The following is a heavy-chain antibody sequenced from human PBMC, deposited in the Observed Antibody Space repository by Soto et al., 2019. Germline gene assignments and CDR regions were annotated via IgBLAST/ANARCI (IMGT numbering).Heavy chain of an antibody. V-gene: IGHV3-53*01. J-gene: IGHJ6*02. D-gene: IGHD6-13*01. CDR1: GFTVSSTY. Sequence: GGSLRLSCAASGFTVSSTYMTWVRQAPGKGLEWVSVIYGGLATSYADSVKGRFTISRDNSKNTVFLQMNSLRGEDTAVYYCARDRIEAAGTPRFNYYYGMDVWGQGTTVTVSS. CDR3: ARDRIEAAGTPRFNYYYGMDV. CDR2: IYGGLAT.